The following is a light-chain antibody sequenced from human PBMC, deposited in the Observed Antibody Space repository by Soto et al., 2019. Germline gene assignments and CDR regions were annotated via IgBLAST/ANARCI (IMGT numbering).Light chain of an antibody. CDR2: EDN. V-gene: IGLV6-57*02. J-gene: IGLJ3*02. Sequence: LTQPHSVSDSPGKTVTISCTGSGGSIASNYVQWYQQRPGSAPTIVIFEDNQRPSGVPDRFSGSIDTSSNSASLTISGLKTEDEADYYCQSYDSDSQGVFGGGTKVTVL. CDR3: QSYDSDSQGV. CDR1: GGSIASNY.